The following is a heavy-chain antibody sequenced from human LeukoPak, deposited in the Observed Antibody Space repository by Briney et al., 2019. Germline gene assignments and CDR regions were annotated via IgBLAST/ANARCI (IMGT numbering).Heavy chain of an antibody. J-gene: IGHJ4*02. CDR3: AKGTIAAAGTTGYFDY. CDR2: ISGSGGST. Sequence: GSLRLSCAASGFTFSSYAMSWVRQAPGKGLEWVSAISGSGGSTYYADSVKGRFTISRDNSKNTLYLQMNSLRAEDTAVYYCAKGTIAAAGTTGYFDYWGQGTLVTVSS. V-gene: IGHV3-23*01. CDR1: GFTFSSYA. D-gene: IGHD6-13*01.